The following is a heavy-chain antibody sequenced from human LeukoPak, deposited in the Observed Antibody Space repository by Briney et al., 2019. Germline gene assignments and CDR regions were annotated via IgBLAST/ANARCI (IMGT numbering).Heavy chain of an antibody. Sequence: PGGSLRLSCAVSGSTISANYMHWIRQAPGKGLVWVSRINSDGTSTTYADSVKGRFTISRDNAKNKLYLQMNSLRAEDTAMYYCLMYTNGWNWGQGALVTVSS. CDR3: LMYTNGWN. CDR1: GSTISANY. CDR2: INSDGTST. J-gene: IGHJ4*02. D-gene: IGHD6-19*01. V-gene: IGHV3-74*01.